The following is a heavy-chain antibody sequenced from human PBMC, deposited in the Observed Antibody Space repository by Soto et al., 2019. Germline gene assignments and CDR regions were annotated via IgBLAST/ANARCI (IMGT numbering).Heavy chain of an antibody. D-gene: IGHD3-3*01. J-gene: IGHJ2*01. CDR3: ARRGIFGVVIAGYFDL. CDR2: IYYSGST. Sequence: QLQLQESGPGLVKPSETLSLTCTVSGGSISSSSYYWGWIRQPPGKGLEWIGSIYYSGSTYYNPSLKSRVTLSVDTSKNQFSLKLSSVAAADTAVYYCARRGIFGVVIAGYFDLWGRGTLVTVSS. CDR1: GGSISSSSYY. V-gene: IGHV4-39*01.